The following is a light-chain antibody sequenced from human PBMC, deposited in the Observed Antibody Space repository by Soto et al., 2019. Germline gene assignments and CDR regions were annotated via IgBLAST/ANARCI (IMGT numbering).Light chain of an antibody. CDR1: QSVSSN. V-gene: IGKV3-15*01. Sequence: EIVMTQSPATLSVSPGERATLSCRASQSVSSNLAWYQQKVGQAPRLLIWGASNRVTGIPARFSGSGSGTEFTLTISSLQSEDFAVYHCQQSNNWPNTFGQGTKLEIK. CDR2: GAS. J-gene: IGKJ2*01. CDR3: QQSNNWPNT.